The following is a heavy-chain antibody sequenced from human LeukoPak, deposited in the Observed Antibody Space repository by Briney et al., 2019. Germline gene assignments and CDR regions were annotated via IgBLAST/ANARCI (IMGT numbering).Heavy chain of an antibody. CDR2: INPNRGGT. CDR1: GYTFIDNY. J-gene: IGHJ4*02. D-gene: IGHD6-19*01. CDR3: ARGGYNTGWEFDY. Sequence: ASVKVSCKASGYTFIDNYMHWVRQAPGQGLEWMGWINPNRGGTDYAQKFQGRVTMTRDTSISTAYMELSRLRSDDTAVYYCARGGYNTGWEFDYWGQGTLVTVSS. V-gene: IGHV1-2*02.